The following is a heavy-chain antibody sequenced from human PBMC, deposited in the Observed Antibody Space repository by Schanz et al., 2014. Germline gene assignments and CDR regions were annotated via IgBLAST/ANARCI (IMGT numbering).Heavy chain of an antibody. Sequence: QVQLQESGPGLVKPSETLSLTCTVSGDSISTYSWNWVRQAPGKGLEWIGFIYYSGSTNYNPSLKSRVPISVDMSKTHFALNLTSVTAADTGVYYCARQYSGWSRFDPWGQGIRVTVSS. V-gene: IGHV4-59*08. D-gene: IGHD6-19*01. CDR1: GDSISTYS. CDR3: ARQYSGWSRFDP. J-gene: IGHJ5*02. CDR2: IYYSGST.